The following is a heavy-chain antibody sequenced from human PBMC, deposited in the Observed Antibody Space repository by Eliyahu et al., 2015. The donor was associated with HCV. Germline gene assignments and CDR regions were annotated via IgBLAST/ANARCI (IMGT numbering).Heavy chain of an antibody. CDR3: ARGVMKADTGCFDI. D-gene: IGHD5-18*01. J-gene: IGHJ3*02. V-gene: IGHV1-2*02. CDR2: IIPNNGGT. Sequence: QVQLVQSGAEVKKPGASVKVSCKASGYTFTVYXIHWVRQAPGQGXEWMGWIIPNNGGTNYAQKFQGRVTMTRDTSTSTAYMELSRLRSDDTAVYYCARGVMKADTGCFDIWGQGTVVTVSS. CDR1: GYTFTVYX.